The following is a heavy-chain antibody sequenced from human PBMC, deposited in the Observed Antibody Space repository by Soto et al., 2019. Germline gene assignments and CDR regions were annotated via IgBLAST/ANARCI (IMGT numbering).Heavy chain of an antibody. CDR1: GFTFSSYA. Sequence: GGSLRLSSAASGFTFSSYAMSWVRQAPGKGLEWVSGISGSGGSTYYADSVKGRFTISRDNSKNTLYLQMNSLRAEDTAVYYCAKDRYDFWSGYATWGQGTLVTVSS. D-gene: IGHD3-3*01. CDR3: AKDRYDFWSGYAT. V-gene: IGHV3-23*01. CDR2: ISGSGGST. J-gene: IGHJ5*02.